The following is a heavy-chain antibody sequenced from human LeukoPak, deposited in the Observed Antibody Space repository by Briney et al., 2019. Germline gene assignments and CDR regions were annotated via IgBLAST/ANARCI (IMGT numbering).Heavy chain of an antibody. Sequence: PSETLSLTCTVSGGSISSYYWSGSRQPPGKGLEWIGYIYYSGSTNYNPSLKSRVTISVDTSRNQFSLKLSSVTAADTAVYYCARGYCSSTSCYDYWGQGTLVTVSS. CDR3: ARGYCSSTSCYDY. CDR2: IYYSGST. CDR1: GGSISSYY. J-gene: IGHJ4*02. D-gene: IGHD2-2*01. V-gene: IGHV4-59*01.